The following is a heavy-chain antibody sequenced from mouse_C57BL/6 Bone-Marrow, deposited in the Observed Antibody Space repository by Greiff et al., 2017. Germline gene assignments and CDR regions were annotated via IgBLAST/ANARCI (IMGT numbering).Heavy chain of an antibody. CDR1: GYAFTNYL. J-gene: IGHJ3*01. D-gene: IGHD3-2*02. Sequence: VQLQQSGAELVRPGTSVKVSCKASGYAFTNYLIEWVKQRPGQGLEWIGVINPGSGGTNYNEKFKGKATLTADKSSSTAYMQLSSLTSEDSAVYFWGRSAQALFADWGQGTLVTVSA. V-gene: IGHV1-54*01. CDR2: INPGSGGT. CDR3: GRSAQALFAD.